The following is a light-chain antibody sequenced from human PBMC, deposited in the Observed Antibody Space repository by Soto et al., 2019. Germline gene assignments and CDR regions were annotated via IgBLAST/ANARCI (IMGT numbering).Light chain of an antibody. CDR1: QSVSSSY. Sequence: EIVLTQSPGTLSLSPGERATLSCRASQSVSSSYIAWYQQKPGQAPRLLIYGASIRATDIPDRFSGSGSGTDFTLTISRLEPEDFAVYYCQQYGSSLYTFGQGTKLEIK. CDR2: GAS. J-gene: IGKJ2*01. V-gene: IGKV3-20*01. CDR3: QQYGSSLYT.